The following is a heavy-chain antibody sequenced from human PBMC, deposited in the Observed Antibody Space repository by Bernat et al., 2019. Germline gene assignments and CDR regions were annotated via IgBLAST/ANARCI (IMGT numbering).Heavy chain of an antibody. D-gene: IGHD2-2*01. V-gene: IGHV3-23*04. Sequence: EVQLVESGGGLVKPGGSLRLSCAASGFTFGSYGMSWVRQPPGKGLEWVSFISGSGNTYYSDSVKGRFTISRDNSKNTLFLQINSLRAEDTAVYYCAKDREVPLFDCWGQGTLVTVSS. CDR3: AKDREVPLFDC. CDR1: GFTFGSYG. CDR2: ISGSGNT. J-gene: IGHJ4*02.